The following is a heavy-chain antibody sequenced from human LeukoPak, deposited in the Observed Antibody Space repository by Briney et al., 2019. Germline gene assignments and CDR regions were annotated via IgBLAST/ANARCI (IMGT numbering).Heavy chain of an antibody. CDR2: INGDGSST. CDR3: ARAFCPGGSCYGRFDY. D-gene: IGHD2-15*01. V-gene: IGHV3-74*01. J-gene: IGHJ4*02. Sequence: PGGSLRLSCEASGLTLSTYWIRWVRQGPGKGLEWVSRINGDGSSTSYADSVKGRFTISRDSAKSTVYLQMNSLTAEDTAVYHCARAFCPGGSCYGRFDYWGQGTLVTVSS. CDR1: GLTLSTYW.